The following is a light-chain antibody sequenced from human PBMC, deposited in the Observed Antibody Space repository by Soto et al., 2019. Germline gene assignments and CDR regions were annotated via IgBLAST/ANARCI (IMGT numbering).Light chain of an antibody. CDR3: AAWDDSLNGVV. Sequence: QSVLNQPPSASGTPGQRVTISCSGSSSNIGSNTVNWYQQLPGTAPKLLIYSNNQRPSGVPDRFSASKSGASASLAISGLQSEDEADYYCAAWDDSLNGVVFGGGTKLTVL. V-gene: IGLV1-44*01. CDR1: SSNIGSNT. J-gene: IGLJ2*01. CDR2: SNN.